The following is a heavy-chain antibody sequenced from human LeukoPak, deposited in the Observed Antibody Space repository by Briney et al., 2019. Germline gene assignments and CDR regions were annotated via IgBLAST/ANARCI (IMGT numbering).Heavy chain of an antibody. J-gene: IGHJ6*02. Sequence: GSLRLSCAASGFTVSGNYMSWVRQAPGKGLEWVSVIYSGGSTYYADSVKGRFTIPRDNSKNTLYLQMNSLRAEDTAVYYCARVRLDGYNDDGMDVWGQGTTVTVSS. V-gene: IGHV3-53*01. CDR2: IYSGGST. D-gene: IGHD5-24*01. CDR3: ARVRLDGYNDDGMDV. CDR1: GFTVSGNY.